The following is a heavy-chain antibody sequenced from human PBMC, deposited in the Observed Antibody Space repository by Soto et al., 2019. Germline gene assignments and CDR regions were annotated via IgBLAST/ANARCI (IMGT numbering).Heavy chain of an antibody. CDR3: ARDKGYYDSSGYPTDY. V-gene: IGHV3-23*01. J-gene: IGHJ4*02. Sequence: PGGSLRLSCAASGFTFSSYAMSWVRQAPGKGLEWVSAISGSGGSTYYADSVKGRFTISRDNSKNTLYLQMNSLRAEDTAVYYCARDKGYYDSSGYPTDYWGQGTLVTVSS. CDR2: ISGSGGST. CDR1: GFTFSSYA. D-gene: IGHD3-22*01.